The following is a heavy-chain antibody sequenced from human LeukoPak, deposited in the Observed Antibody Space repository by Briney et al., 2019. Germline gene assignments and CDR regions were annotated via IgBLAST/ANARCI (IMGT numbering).Heavy chain of an antibody. CDR1: GFTFSSYS. CDR2: ISSSSSTI. J-gene: IGHJ4*02. CDR3: ASEGIAAAGTVDY. V-gene: IGHV3-48*01. D-gene: IGHD6-13*01. Sequence: GGSPRLSCAASGFTFSSYSMNWVRQAPGKGLEWVSYISSSSSTIDYADSVQGRFTISRDNAKNSLYLQMNSLRAEDTAVYYCASEGIAAAGTVDYWGQGTLVTVSS.